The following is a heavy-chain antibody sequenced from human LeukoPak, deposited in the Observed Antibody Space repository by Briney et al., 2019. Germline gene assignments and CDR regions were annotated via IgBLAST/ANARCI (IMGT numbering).Heavy chain of an antibody. V-gene: IGHV1-69*01. J-gene: IGHJ5*02. CDR2: IIPIFGKK. CDR1: GGTFSSYA. Sequence: KVSCKASGGTFSSYAISWVRQAPGQGLEWMGGIIPIFGKKNYAKKVQGRVTITADETTTTAYMELSSLRSEDTAVYYCARGGGMPTRWFDPWGQGTLVTISS. D-gene: IGHD3-16*01. CDR3: ARGGGMPTRWFDP.